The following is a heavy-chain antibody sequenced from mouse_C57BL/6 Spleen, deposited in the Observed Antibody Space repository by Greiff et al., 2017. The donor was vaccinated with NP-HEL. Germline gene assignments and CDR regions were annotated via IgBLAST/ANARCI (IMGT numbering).Heavy chain of an antibody. D-gene: IGHD3-2*02. V-gene: IGHV1-80*01. CDR2: IYPGDGDT. CDR3: ARRAGDDSSGWAY. J-gene: IGHJ3*01. CDR1: GYAFSSYW. Sequence: QVQLQQSGAELVKPGASVKISCKASGYAFSSYWMNWVKQRPGKGLEWIGQIYPGDGDTNYNGKFKGKATLTADKSSSTAYMQLSSLTSEDSAVYFCARRAGDDSSGWAYWGQGTLVTVSA.